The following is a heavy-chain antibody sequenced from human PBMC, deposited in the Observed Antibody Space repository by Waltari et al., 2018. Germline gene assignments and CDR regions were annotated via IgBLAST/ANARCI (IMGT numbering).Heavy chain of an antibody. Sequence: QVQLVQSGAEVKKPGASVKVSCKASGYTFTSYAMHWVRQAPGQRLEWMGWINAGNGNTKYSQKFQGRVTITRDTSASTAYMELSSLRSEDTAVYYCARDPPRFLEWFMPFDYWGQGTLVTVSS. J-gene: IGHJ4*02. CDR1: GYTFTSYA. CDR3: ARDPPRFLEWFMPFDY. CDR2: INAGNGNT. V-gene: IGHV1-3*01. D-gene: IGHD3-3*01.